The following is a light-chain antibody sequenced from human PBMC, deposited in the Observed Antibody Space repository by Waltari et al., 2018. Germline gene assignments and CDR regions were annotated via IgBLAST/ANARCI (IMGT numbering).Light chain of an antibody. J-gene: IGLJ2*01. CDR1: TSDIGNHDY. V-gene: IGLV2-14*01. Sequence: QSALTQPASVSGSPGQSITISCTGTTSDIGNHDYVSWYQQHPGKAPKILIYEGTNRPSGVSTRVSCSKSGSTASLTISGLQADDEAHYYCSSYTGGSTLLVFGGGTDLTVL. CDR3: SSYTGGSTLLV. CDR2: EGT.